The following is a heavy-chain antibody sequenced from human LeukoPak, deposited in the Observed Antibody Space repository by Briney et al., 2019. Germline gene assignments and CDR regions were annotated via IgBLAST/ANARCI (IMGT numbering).Heavy chain of an antibody. Sequence: GGSLRLSCAASGFTFSSYWMHWVRQAPGKGLMWVSRINSDGSSTSYADSVKGRFTISRDNAKNTLYLQMNSLRAEDAAVFYCARVGQAGYVGYPLDYRGQGTLVTVSS. CDR2: INSDGSST. CDR1: GFTFSSYW. J-gene: IGHJ4*02. D-gene: IGHD5-12*01. CDR3: ARVGQAGYVGYPLDY. V-gene: IGHV3-74*01.